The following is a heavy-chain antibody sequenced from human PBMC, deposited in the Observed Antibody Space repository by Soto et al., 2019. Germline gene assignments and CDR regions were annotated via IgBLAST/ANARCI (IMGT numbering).Heavy chain of an antibody. Sequence: QVQLQESGPGLVKPSETLSLTCTVSGGSISSGGYSWSWIRQHPGKGLGWIGYIYYSGSTYYNPSLKSRLTISVATSKHQVPLKLSSVTAADTAVYYCARVEMDTQRSFDYWGQGTLVTVSS. CDR1: GGSISSGGYS. D-gene: IGHD5-18*01. CDR2: IYYSGST. CDR3: ARVEMDTQRSFDY. V-gene: IGHV4-31*03. J-gene: IGHJ4*02.